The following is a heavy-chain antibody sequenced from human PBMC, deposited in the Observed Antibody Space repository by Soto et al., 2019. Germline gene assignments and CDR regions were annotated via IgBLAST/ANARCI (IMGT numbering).Heavy chain of an antibody. J-gene: IGHJ5*02. CDR2: IYYSGST. CDR1: GGSISSSSYY. V-gene: IGHV4-39*01. D-gene: IGHD6-13*01. CDR3: ASQGHLSSWYQSGNWFPP. Sequence: QLQLQESGPGLVKPSETLSLTCTVSGGSISSSSYYWGWIRQPPGKGLEWIGSIYYSGSTYYNPPLNTPLTISLHPPNHPFSLTPTSFTAADTAVYYCASQGHLSSWYQSGNWFPPSGQGTLVTVSS.